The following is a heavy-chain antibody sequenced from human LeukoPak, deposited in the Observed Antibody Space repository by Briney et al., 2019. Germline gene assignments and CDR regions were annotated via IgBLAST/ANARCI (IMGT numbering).Heavy chain of an antibody. V-gene: IGHV3-48*02. CDR2: IDGSGDTI. Sequence: GESLSPSCAASGFTFSDYSMNWVRQAPGKGLEWVSYIDGSGDTIYYADSVKGRFTISRDNAKNSLDLQMNSLRDEDTAVYYCSRRFDCWGQGTLVTVSS. CDR1: GFTFSDYS. J-gene: IGHJ4*02. CDR3: SRRFDC.